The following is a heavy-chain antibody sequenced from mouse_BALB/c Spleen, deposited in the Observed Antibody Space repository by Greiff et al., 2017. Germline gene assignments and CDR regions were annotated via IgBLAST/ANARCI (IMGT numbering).Heavy chain of an antibody. CDR3: ARYRYYFDY. CDR2: IYWDDDK. J-gene: IGHJ2*01. D-gene: IGHD2-14*01. Sequence: QVQLKQSGPGILQPSQTLSLTCSFSGFSLSTSGMGVSWIRQPSGKGLEWLAHIYWDDDKRYNPSLKSRLTISKDTSSNQVFLKITSVDTADTATYYCARYRYYFDYWGQGTTLTVSS. CDR1: GFSLSTSGMG. V-gene: IGHV8-12*01.